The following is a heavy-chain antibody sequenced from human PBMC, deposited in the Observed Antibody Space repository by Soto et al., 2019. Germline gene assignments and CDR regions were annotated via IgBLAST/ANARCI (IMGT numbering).Heavy chain of an antibody. Sequence: SETLSLTCAVSGGSISSGGYSWSWIRQPPGKGLEWIGYIYHSGSTYYNPSLKSRVTISVDRSKNQFSLKLGSVTAADTAVYYCARVHDYWGQGTLVTVSS. V-gene: IGHV4-30-2*01. CDR2: IYHSGST. CDR1: GGSISSGGYS. CDR3: ARVHDY. J-gene: IGHJ4*02.